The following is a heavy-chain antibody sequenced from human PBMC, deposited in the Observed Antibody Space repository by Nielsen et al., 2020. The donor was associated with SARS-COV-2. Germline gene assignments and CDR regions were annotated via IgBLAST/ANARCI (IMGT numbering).Heavy chain of an antibody. CDR3: AKGTDSRKQGY. Sequence: SEILSLTCTVSGGSISSYYWSWIRQPPGKGLEWIGYIYYSGSTNYNPSLKSRVTISVDTSKNQFSLKLSSVTAADTAVYYCAKGTDSRKQGYWGQGTLVTVSA. CDR2: IYYSGST. J-gene: IGHJ4*02. CDR1: GGSISSYY. D-gene: IGHD6-13*01. V-gene: IGHV4-59*12.